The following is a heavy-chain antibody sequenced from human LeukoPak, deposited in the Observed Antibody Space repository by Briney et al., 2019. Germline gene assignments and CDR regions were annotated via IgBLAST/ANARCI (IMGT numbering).Heavy chain of an antibody. Sequence: GGSLRLSCAASGFTFSDYYMSWVRQAPGKGLEWVANIKQDGGEKFYVDSVKGRFTISRDNAKNSLYLQMNSLRVEDTAVYYCAREDHSNYNYWGQGTLVTVSS. V-gene: IGHV3-7*01. CDR1: GFTFSDYY. CDR2: IKQDGGEK. D-gene: IGHD4-11*01. J-gene: IGHJ4*02. CDR3: AREDHSNYNY.